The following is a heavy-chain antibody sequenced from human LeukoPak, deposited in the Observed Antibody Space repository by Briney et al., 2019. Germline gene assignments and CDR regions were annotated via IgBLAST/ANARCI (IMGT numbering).Heavy chain of an antibody. CDR3: AREAQPYSSSWRAAFDF. V-gene: IGHV4-34*01. CDR2: INHSGST. D-gene: IGHD6-13*01. Sequence: SETLSLTCAVYGGSFSGYYWSWLRQPPGKGLEWIGEINHSGSTNYNPSLKSRVTISVDTSKNQFSLKLSSVTAADTAVYYCAREAQPYSSSWRAAFDFWGHGTMVTVSS. CDR1: GGSFSGYY. J-gene: IGHJ3*01.